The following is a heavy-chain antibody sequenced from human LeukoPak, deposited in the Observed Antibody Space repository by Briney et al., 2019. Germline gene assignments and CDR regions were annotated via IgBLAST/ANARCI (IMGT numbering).Heavy chain of an antibody. J-gene: IGHJ3*02. CDR3: VRDFRGGYNI. Sequence: GGSLRLSCAVSGFTFRNYWIHWVRQAPGEGPVWVSNINPDGSKTNYADSVKGRFTISRDNAKNTLYLQMNNLRAEDTALYHCVRDFRGGYNIWGQGTMVTVSS. CDR1: GFTFRNYW. CDR2: INPDGSKT. V-gene: IGHV3-74*01. D-gene: IGHD3-3*01.